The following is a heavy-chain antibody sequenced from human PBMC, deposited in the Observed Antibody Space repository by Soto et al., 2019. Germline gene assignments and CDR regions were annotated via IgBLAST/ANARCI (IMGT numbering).Heavy chain of an antibody. V-gene: IGHV3-30-3*01. CDR1: GFTLSSFS. CDR3: ARDLLTAAGPYYFDY. D-gene: IGHD2-2*01. CDR2: VSYSGVTK. Sequence: GGSLRLSCAASGFTLSSFSMHWVRQAPGKGLEWVAVVSYSGVTKYFAESVKGRFTISRDNSKNTLYLQMNSLRGEDTAVYFCARDLLTAAGPYYFDYWGQGTLVTVSS. J-gene: IGHJ4*02.